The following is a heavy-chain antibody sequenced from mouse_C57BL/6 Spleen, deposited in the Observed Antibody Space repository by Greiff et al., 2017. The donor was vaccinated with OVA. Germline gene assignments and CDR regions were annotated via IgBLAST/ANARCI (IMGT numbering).Heavy chain of an antibody. J-gene: IGHJ1*03. D-gene: IGHD4-1*01. V-gene: IGHV1-20*01. CDR1: GYSFHGYF. CDR3: ARGTGTGYFDV. Sequence: SGPELVKPGDSVKISCKASGYSFHGYFMNWVMQSHGKSLEWIGSINPYNGDTFYNQKFKGKATLTVDKSSSTAHMELRSLTSEDSAVYYCARGTGTGYFDVWGTGTTVTVSS. CDR2: INPYNGDT.